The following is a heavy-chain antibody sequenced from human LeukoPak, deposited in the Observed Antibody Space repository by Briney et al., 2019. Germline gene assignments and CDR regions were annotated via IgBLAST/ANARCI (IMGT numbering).Heavy chain of an antibody. CDR1: GYTFTGYY. D-gene: IGHD5-18*01. Sequence: GASVKVSCKASGYTFTGYYMHWVRQAPGQGLEWMGWINPNSGGTNYAQKFQGRVTMTRDTSISTAYMELSRLRSDDTAVYYSAREYSYGHRFDYWGQGTLVTVSS. V-gene: IGHV1-2*02. J-gene: IGHJ4*02. CDR3: AREYSYGHRFDY. CDR2: INPNSGGT.